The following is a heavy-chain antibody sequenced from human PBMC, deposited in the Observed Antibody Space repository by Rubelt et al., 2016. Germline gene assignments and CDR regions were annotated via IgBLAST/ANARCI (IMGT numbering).Heavy chain of an antibody. Sequence: QVQLQQWGAGLLKPSETLSLTCAVYGGSFSGYYWSWIRQPPGKGLEWLGEINHSGSTNYNPSLKSGLTLSVDTSKNQFSRKLSSVTAADTAVYYCARGRYSHPLFFDYWGQGTLVTVSS. J-gene: IGHJ4*02. D-gene: IGHD5-18*01. CDR3: ARGRYSHPLFFDY. V-gene: IGHV4-34*01. CDR1: GGSFSGYY. CDR2: INHSGST.